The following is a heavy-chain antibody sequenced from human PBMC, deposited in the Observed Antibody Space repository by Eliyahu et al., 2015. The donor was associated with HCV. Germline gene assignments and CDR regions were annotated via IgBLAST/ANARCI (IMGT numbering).Heavy chain of an antibody. CDR2: INHSGST. D-gene: IGHD1-26*01. Sequence: QVQLQQWGAGLLKPSETLSLTCAVYGGSFSGYYWSWIRQPPGKGLEWIGEINHSGSTNYNPSLKSRVTISVDTSKNQFSLKLSSVTAADTAVYYCARGRRGLPGLATPWRTPNWFDPWGQGTLVTVSS. V-gene: IGHV4-34*01. CDR1: GGSFSGYY. J-gene: IGHJ5*02. CDR3: ARGRRGLPGLATPWRTPNWFDP.